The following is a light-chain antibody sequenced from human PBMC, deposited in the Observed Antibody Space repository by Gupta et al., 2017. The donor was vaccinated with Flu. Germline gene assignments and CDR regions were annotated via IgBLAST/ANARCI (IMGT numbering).Light chain of an antibody. CDR3: QTWGTDIQV. Sequence: QLAVTHSPSPSASLGASVNLTCTLNSGHSTYAIAWHQHQPEKGPRYLMKVSSDGSDTNGDGIPDRFSGSSYGAERYLLISNLQSEDEGDDHCQTWGTDIQVFGGGTKLTIL. CDR2: VSSDGSD. J-gene: IGLJ3*02. CDR1: SGHSTYA. V-gene: IGLV4-69*01.